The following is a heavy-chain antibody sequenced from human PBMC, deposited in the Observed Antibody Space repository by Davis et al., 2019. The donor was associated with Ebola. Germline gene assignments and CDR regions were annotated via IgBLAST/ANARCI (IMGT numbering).Heavy chain of an antibody. Sequence: SVKVSCKASGGTFSSYAISWVRQAPGQGLEWMGGIIPIFGTANYAQKFQGRATITADESTSTAYMELRSLRSDDTAVYYCARARVHYMDVWGKGTTVTVSS. CDR3: ARARVHYMDV. V-gene: IGHV1-69*13. CDR2: IIPIFGTA. CDR1: GGTFSSYA. J-gene: IGHJ6*03.